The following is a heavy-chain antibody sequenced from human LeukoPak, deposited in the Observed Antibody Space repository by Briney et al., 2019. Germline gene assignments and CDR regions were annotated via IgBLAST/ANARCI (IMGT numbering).Heavy chain of an antibody. V-gene: IGHV3-48*03. D-gene: IGHD4-17*01. J-gene: IGHJ3*02. Sequence: GGSLRLSCAASGFTFSSYEMNWVRQAPGKGLEWVSYISSSASTIYFADSVKGRFTISRDNAENSLYLQMNSLRDEDTAVYYCARESGAPPLRGLDIWGQGTMVTVSS. CDR3: ARESGAPPLRGLDI. CDR1: GFTFSSYE. CDR2: ISSSASTI.